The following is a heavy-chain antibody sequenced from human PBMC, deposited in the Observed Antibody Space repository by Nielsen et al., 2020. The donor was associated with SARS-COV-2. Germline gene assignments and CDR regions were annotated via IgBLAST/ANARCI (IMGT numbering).Heavy chain of an antibody. J-gene: IGHJ5*02. V-gene: IGHV3-23*01. Sequence: GGSLRLSCAASGFTFSSYAMSWVRQAPGKGLEWVSAISGSGGSTYYADSVKGRFTISRDNSKNTLYLQMNSLRAEDTALYYCAKETTIVVIPAAPVDPWGQGTLVTVSS. CDR2: ISGSGGST. D-gene: IGHD2-2*01. CDR3: AKETTIVVIPAAPVDP. CDR1: GFTFSSYA.